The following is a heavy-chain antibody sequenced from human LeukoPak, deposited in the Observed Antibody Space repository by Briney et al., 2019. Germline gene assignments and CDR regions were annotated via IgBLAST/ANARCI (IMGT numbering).Heavy chain of an antibody. CDR1: GGSFSGYY. J-gene: IGHJ6*03. Sequence: PSETLSLTCAVYGGSFSGYYWSWIRQPPGKGPEWIGEINHSGSTNYNPSLKSRVTISVDTSKNQFSLKLCSVTAADTAVYYCARTTYYDFWSAKIYYYMDVWGKGTTVTVSS. V-gene: IGHV4-34*01. CDR3: ARTTYYDFWSAKIYYYMDV. CDR2: INHSGST. D-gene: IGHD3-3*01.